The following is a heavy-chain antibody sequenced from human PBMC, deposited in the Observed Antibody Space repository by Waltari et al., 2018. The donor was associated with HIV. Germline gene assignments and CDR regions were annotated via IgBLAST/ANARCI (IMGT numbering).Heavy chain of an antibody. J-gene: IGHJ6*02. CDR1: GFTFSNYG. D-gene: IGHD6-13*01. CDR3: VKEHQYSHSWYSYYGMDV. Sequence: EVQVLESGGALVQPGGSLRLSCAASGFTFSNYGMSWVRQGPGKGLEWVSTMSGSGGSTSYADAVKVRFTVARDNSKNTLYLQMNSLRAEDTAVYCCVKEHQYSHSWYSYYGMDVWGQGTTVTVSS. V-gene: IGHV3-23*01. CDR2: MSGSGGST.